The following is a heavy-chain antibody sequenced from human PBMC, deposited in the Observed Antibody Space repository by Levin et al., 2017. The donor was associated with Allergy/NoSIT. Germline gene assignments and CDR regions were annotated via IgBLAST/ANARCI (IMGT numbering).Heavy chain of an antibody. CDR3: ATVEGLFCSGVSCSYSFHY. V-gene: IGHV4-4*02. D-gene: IGHD3-9*01. J-gene: IGHJ4*02. Sequence: SETLSLTCAVSGGSISTDNWWSWIRQPPGKGLEWIGEIYRSGDTNHNPSLRSRVTMSVDKSKNPFSLRLSSVTAADTAVYYCATVEGLFCSGVSCSYSFHYWGQGALVTVSS. CDR1: GGSISTDNW. CDR2: IYRSGDT.